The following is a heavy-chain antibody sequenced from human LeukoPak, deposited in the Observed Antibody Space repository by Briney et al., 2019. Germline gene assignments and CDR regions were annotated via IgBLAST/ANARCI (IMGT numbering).Heavy chain of an antibody. CDR3: ARTCSSTSCYNGGDWFDP. J-gene: IGHJ5*02. CDR2: MNPNSGNT. V-gene: IGHV1-8*03. Sequence: ASVKVSCKASGYTFTSYDINWVRQATGPGLEWMGWMNPNSGNTGYAQKFQGRVTITRNTSISTAYMELSSLRSEDTAVYYCARTCSSTSCYNGGDWFDPWGQGTLVTVSS. CDR1: GYTFTSYD. D-gene: IGHD2-2*02.